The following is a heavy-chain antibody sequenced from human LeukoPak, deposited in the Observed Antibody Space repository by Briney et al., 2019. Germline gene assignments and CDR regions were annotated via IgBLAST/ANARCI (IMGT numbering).Heavy chain of an antibody. Sequence: ASVKVSCKASGYTFTSYYMHWVRQAPGQGLEWMGIINPSGGSTSYAQKFQGRVTMTRDTSTSTVYMELSSLRSEVTAVYYCARGCGYQLLHVVDAFDIWGQGTMVTVSS. V-gene: IGHV1-46*01. CDR1: GYTFTSYY. J-gene: IGHJ3*02. CDR3: ARGCGYQLLHVVDAFDI. D-gene: IGHD2-2*01. CDR2: INPSGGST.